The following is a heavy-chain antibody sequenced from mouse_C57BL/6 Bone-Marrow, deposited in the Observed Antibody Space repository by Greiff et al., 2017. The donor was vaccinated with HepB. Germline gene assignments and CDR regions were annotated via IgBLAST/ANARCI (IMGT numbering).Heavy chain of an antibody. V-gene: IGHV5-12*01. D-gene: IGHD2-3*01. CDR3: ARDGCYPYCALDY. CDR1: GFTFSDYY. CDR2: ISNGGGSI. J-gene: IGHJ4*01. Sequence: EVMLVESGGGLVQPGGSLKLSCAASGFTFSDYYMYWVRQTPEKRLEWVAYISNGGGSIYYPDTVKGRFTISRDNAKNTLYLQMSRLKSEDTAMYCCARDGCYPYCALDYWGQGTSVTVSS.